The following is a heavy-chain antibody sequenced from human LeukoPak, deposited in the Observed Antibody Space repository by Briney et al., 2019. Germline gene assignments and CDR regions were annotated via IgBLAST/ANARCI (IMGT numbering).Heavy chain of an antibody. CDR1: GFSFSDHW. J-gene: IGHJ4*02. CDR3: ARDLGWLQSDY. V-gene: IGHV3-7*01. D-gene: IGHD5-24*01. CDR2: IKKDGSEL. Sequence: PGGSLRLSCVASGFSFSDHWMNWFRQAPGKGLEWVATIKKDGSELYYVDSMKGRLTISRDNAKNSVYLQIHNLRAEDTAVYYCARDLGWLQSDYWGQGTLVTVSS.